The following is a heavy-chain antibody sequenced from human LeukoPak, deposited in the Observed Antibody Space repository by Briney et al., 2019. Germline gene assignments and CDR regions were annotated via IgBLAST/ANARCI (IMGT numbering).Heavy chain of an antibody. V-gene: IGHV3-30*03. CDR3: NTYHFDY. CDR2: ISYDGSNK. D-gene: IGHD2-2*01. CDR1: GFTFSSYG. Sequence: GRSLRLSCAASGFTFSSYGMHWVRQAPGKGLEWVAVISYDGSNKYYADSVKGRFTISRDNSKNTLYLQMNSLRAEDTAVYYCNTYHFDYWGQGTLVTASS. J-gene: IGHJ4*02.